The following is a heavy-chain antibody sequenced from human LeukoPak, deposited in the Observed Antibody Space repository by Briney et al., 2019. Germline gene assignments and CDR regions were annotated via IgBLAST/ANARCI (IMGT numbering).Heavy chain of an antibody. Sequence: SETLSLTCTVSGGSISGYYWSWIRQPPGKGLEWIGVINHSGSTNYNPSLKSRVTISVDTSKNQFSLKLSSVTAADTAVYYCARSATCDYWGQGTLVTVSS. CDR3: ARSATCDY. CDR2: INHSGST. V-gene: IGHV4-34*01. CDR1: GGSISGYY. J-gene: IGHJ4*02.